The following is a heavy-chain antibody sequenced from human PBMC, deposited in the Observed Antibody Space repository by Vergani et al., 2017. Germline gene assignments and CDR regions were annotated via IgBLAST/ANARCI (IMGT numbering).Heavy chain of an antibody. D-gene: IGHD1-1*01. CDR2: IYHSGGT. CDR3: ARHAVGMGTTGYFDY. V-gene: IGHV4-38-2*01. CDR1: GSSISSGYY. J-gene: IGHJ4*02. Sequence: QVQLQESGPGLVKPSETLSLTCAVSGSSISSGYYWGWIRQPPGKGLEWMGSIYHSGGTYYNPSLKSRVTISVDTSKNQFCLKLSSVTAADTAVYYCARHAVGMGTTGYFDYWGQGTRVTVPS.